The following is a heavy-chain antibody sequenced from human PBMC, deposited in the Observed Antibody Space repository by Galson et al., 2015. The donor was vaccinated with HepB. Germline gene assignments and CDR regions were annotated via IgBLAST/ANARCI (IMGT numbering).Heavy chain of an antibody. CDR2: IRGSGGST. CDR1: GFTFSTHA. Sequence: SLRLSCAASGFTFSTHAMSWVRQAPAKGLEWVSTIRGSGGSTHYVDSVKGRFTISRDNSKNTLYLQMNSLRAEDTAVYYCAKINWIDNYSYHGIDVWGQGTTVTVSS. D-gene: IGHD1-1*01. CDR3: AKINWIDNYSYHGIDV. V-gene: IGHV3-23*01. J-gene: IGHJ6*02.